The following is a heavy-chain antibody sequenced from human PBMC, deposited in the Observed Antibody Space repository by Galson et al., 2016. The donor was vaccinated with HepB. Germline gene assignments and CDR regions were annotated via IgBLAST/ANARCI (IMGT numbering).Heavy chain of an antibody. CDR3: ARQGHDGGEYNWFDT. J-gene: IGHJ5*02. CDR1: GYSFATFW. D-gene: IGHD4-23*01. CDR2: VFPSDSDI. Sequence: QSGAEVKKAGESLKISCQGSGYSFATFWIAWVRQVPGEGLEWMGIVFPSDSDIRYSPSFQGQVTISADKSINTAYQQWDSLEASDTAMYYCARQGHDGGEYNWFDTWGQGSLVVVSS. V-gene: IGHV5-51*01.